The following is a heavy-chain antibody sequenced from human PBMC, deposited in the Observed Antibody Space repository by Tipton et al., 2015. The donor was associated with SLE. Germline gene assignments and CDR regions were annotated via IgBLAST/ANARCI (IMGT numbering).Heavy chain of an antibody. D-gene: IGHD6-13*01. CDR3: ARDGLPAAPTHKSYYMDV. J-gene: IGHJ6*03. Sequence: GSLRLSCAASGFTFSSYWMSWVRQAPGKGLEWVGNIKQDGSNKYYVDSVKGRFTISRDNAKNSLYLQMNSLRVEDTAIYYCARDGLPAAPTHKSYYMDVWGNGTTVTVSS. CDR1: GFTFSSYW. CDR2: IKQDGSNK. V-gene: IGHV3-7*01.